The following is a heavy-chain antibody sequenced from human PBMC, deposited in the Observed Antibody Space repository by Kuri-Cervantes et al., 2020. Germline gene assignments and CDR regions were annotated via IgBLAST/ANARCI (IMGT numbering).Heavy chain of an antibody. Sequence: LSLTCAASGFTFSSYEMNWVRQAPGKGLEWVSYISSSGSTIYYADSVKGRSTISRDNAKNSLYLQMNSLRAEDTAVYYCARDHAYYDFWSGPLGYYYYYMDVWGKGTTVTVSS. D-gene: IGHD3-3*01. CDR2: ISSSGSTI. J-gene: IGHJ6*03. V-gene: IGHV3-48*03. CDR3: ARDHAYYDFWSGPLGYYYYYMDV. CDR1: GFTFSSYE.